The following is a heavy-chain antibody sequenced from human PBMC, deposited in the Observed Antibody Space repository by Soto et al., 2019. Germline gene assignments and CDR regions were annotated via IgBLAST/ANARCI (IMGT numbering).Heavy chain of an antibody. CDR2: MNPNSGNT. CDR3: AREAAAAGHQWYYYYMDV. Sequence: QVPLVQSGAEVKKPGASVKVSCKASGYTFTSYDINWVRQATGQGLEWMGWMNPNSGNTGYAQKFQGRVTMTRNTSISTAYMELSSLRSEDTAVYYCAREAAAAGHQWYYYYMDVWGKGTTVTVSS. J-gene: IGHJ6*03. V-gene: IGHV1-8*01. D-gene: IGHD6-13*01. CDR1: GYTFTSYD.